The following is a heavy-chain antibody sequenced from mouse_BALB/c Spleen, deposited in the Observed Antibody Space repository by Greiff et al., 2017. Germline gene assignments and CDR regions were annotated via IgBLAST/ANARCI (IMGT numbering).Heavy chain of an antibody. CDR1: GFTFSSYT. CDR2: ISSGGSYT. D-gene: IGHD1-1*01. J-gene: IGHJ1*01. V-gene: IGHV5-6-4*01. CDR3: TRDLTTVEWYFDV. Sequence: EVMLVESGGGLVQPGGSRKLSCAASGFTFSSYTMSWVRQTPEKRLEWVATISSGGSYTYYPDSVKGRFTISRDNAKNTLYLQMSSLKSEDTAMYYCTRDLTTVEWYFDVWGGGTTVTVAS.